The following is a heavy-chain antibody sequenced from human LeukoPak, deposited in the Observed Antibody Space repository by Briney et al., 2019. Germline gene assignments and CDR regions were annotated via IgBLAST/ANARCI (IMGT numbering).Heavy chain of an antibody. Sequence: ESGPVLVKPTETLTLTCTVSGFSLSNARMGVSWIRQPPGKALEWLAHIFSNDEKSYSTSLKSRLTISKDTSKSQVVLTMTNMDPVDTATYYCAREGWYCSGGSCYRRRFYSDYWGQGTLVTVSS. CDR3: AREGWYCSGGSCYRRRFYSDY. CDR1: GFSLSNARMG. J-gene: IGHJ4*02. V-gene: IGHV2-26*01. D-gene: IGHD2-15*01. CDR2: IFSNDEK.